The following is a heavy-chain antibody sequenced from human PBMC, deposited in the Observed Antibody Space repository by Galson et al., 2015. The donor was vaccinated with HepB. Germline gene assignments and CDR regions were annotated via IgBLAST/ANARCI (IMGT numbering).Heavy chain of an antibody. D-gene: IGHD2-21*02. V-gene: IGHV3-23*01. CDR1: GFRFGNYA. CDR3: VKGLCDLAWPVLTFGT. Sequence: SLRLSCAASGFRFGNYAMKWVRQAPGKGLEWVASISDSDSGESTYYADSVKGRFTISRDNSKNTLYVQMNSLRVEDTAIYYCVKGLCDLAWPVLTFGTWGHGTLVSGAS. J-gene: IGHJ5*01. CDR2: ISDSDSGEST.